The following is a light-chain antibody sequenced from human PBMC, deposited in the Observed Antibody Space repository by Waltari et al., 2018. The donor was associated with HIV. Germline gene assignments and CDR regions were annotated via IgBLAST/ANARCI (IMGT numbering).Light chain of an antibody. CDR3: VTWDSSLSAV. J-gene: IGLJ3*02. CDR2: DNN. CDR1: SSNIGNNY. Sequence: QSVLTQPPSVSAAPGQRVTISCSGSSSNIGNNYVSWYKHLPGAAPKLIIYDNNNLPSGCPDRFAGSKSGTSATLVITGLQTGDESDYYCVTWDSSLSAVFGGGTKLTVL. V-gene: IGLV1-51*01.